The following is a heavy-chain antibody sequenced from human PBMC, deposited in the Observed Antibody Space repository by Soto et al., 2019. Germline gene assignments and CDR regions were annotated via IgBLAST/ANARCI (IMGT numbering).Heavy chain of an antibody. CDR1: GYTFTSYG. D-gene: IGHD1-1*01. CDR3: ARGTGSDY. Sequence: ASVKVSCKASGYTFTSYGITWVRQAPGQGLEWMAWISPNSGYTNFAQQFQDRVTLTTDTSTNTAYMELRSLRADDKALYYCARGTGSDYWGQGTQVTVSS. V-gene: IGHV1-18*01. CDR2: ISPNSGYT. J-gene: IGHJ4*02.